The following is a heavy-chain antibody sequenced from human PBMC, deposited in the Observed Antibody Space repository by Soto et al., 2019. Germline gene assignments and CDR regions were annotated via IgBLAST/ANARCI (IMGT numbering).Heavy chain of an antibody. CDR3: AKNGCGGDCFSSVAGNWFDP. V-gene: IGHV3-23*01. D-gene: IGHD2-21*02. CDR1: GFTFSSYV. J-gene: IGHJ5*02. Sequence: EVQLLESGGGLVQPGGSLRLSCAASGFTFSSYVMSWVRQAPGKGLEWISIISGSGDSTYYADSVKGRFTISRDSSKNTLDLQMDSLGADDTAVYYCAKNGCGGDCFSSVAGNWFDPWGQGTLVTVSS. CDR2: ISGSGDST.